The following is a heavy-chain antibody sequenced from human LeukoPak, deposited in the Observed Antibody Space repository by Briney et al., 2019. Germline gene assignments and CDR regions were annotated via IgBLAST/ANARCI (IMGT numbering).Heavy chain of an antibody. J-gene: IGHJ4*02. V-gene: IGHV3-7*01. Sequence: GGSLRLSCAASGLTFSGYSMSWVRQAPGKGLEWVANINLDGTEEHYVDSSLKGRFTISRDNAKNSLYLQMTSLRVEDTAVYYCASGRHDFLHWGQGTLVTVSS. CDR2: INLDGTEE. D-gene: IGHD3/OR15-3a*01. CDR1: GLTFSGYS. CDR3: ASGRHDFLH.